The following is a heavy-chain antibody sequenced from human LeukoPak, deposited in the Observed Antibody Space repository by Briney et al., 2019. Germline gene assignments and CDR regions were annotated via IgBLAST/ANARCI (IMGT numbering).Heavy chain of an antibody. CDR1: GYTFTGYY. J-gene: IGHJ6*03. Sequence: GASVKVSCKASGYTFTGYYMHWVRQAPGQGLEWMGWINPNSGGTNYAQKFQGRVTMTRDTSISTAYMELSRLRSDDTAVYYYARAWSGYYLTAYYYYYMDVWGKGTTVTVSS. D-gene: IGHD3-3*01. CDR2: INPNSGGT. CDR3: ARAWSGYYLTAYYYYYMDV. V-gene: IGHV1-2*02.